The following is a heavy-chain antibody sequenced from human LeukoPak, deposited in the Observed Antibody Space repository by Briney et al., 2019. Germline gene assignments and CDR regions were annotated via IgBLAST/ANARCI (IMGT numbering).Heavy chain of an antibody. CDR3: ARWVTADRGKKDAFDI. V-gene: IGHV5-51*01. D-gene: IGHD2-21*02. J-gene: IGHJ3*02. Sequence: GESLKISCTASGYSSTTYWIGWVRQMPGKGLEWMGIIYPGDSDTRYSPSFQGQVAISADKSINTAYLQWSSLKASDTAIYHCARWVTADRGKKDAFDIWGQGTMVTVSS. CDR2: IYPGDSDT. CDR1: GYSSTTYW.